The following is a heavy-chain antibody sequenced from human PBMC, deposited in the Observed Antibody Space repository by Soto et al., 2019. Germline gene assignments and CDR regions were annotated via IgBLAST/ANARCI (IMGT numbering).Heavy chain of an antibody. CDR1: GYIFTGYY. D-gene: IGHD3-16*01. Sequence: QVQLVQSGAEVKKPGASVNVSCKTSGYIFTGYYIHWVRQAPGQGLEWMGWINPKSGGTNYAQKFQGWVTMTRYTSISTAYMELSRLKSDATAVYYGARDEGVGGDFGSWGQGTRVTVSS. V-gene: IGHV1-2*04. CDR3: ARDEGVGGDFGS. CDR2: INPKSGGT. J-gene: IGHJ4*02.